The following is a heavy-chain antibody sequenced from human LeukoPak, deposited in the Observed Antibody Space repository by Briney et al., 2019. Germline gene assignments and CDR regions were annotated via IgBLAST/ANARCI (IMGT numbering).Heavy chain of an antibody. D-gene: IGHD1-26*01. J-gene: IGHJ4*02. Sequence: GGSLRLSCAASGFTFSSYAMSWVRQAPGKGLEWVSAISGSGGSTYYADSVKGRFTISRDNSKNTLYLQMNSLRAEDTAAYYCAKDPSITIVGATGYFDYWGQGTLVTVSS. V-gene: IGHV3-23*01. CDR3: AKDPSITIVGATGYFDY. CDR2: ISGSGGST. CDR1: GFTFSSYA.